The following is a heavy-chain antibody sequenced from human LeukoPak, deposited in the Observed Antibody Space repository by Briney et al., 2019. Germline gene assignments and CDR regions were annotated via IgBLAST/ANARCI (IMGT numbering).Heavy chain of an antibody. CDR2: ISYDGSNK. J-gene: IGHJ4*02. Sequence: PGGSLRLSCAASGFTFSSYAMHWVRQAPGKGLEWVAVISYDGSNKYYADSVKGRFTISRDNSKNTLYLQMNSLRAEDTAVYYCARDLDYYDSSGYSGIDYWGQGTLVTVSS. V-gene: IGHV3-30*04. CDR3: ARDLDYYDSSGYSGIDY. CDR1: GFTFSSYA. D-gene: IGHD3-22*01.